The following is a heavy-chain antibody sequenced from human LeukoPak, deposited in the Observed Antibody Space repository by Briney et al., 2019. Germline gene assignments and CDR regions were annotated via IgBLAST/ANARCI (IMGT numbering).Heavy chain of an antibody. D-gene: IGHD3-9*01. CDR3: ARVHYDILTGYSGDAFDI. CDR1: GYTFTSYD. CDR2: MNPNGGNT. Sequence: ASVKVSCKASGYTFTSYDINWVRQATGQGLEWMGWMNPNGGNTGYAQKFQGRVTMTRNTSISTAYMELSSLRSEDTAVYYCARVHYDILTGYSGDAFDIWGQGTMVTVSS. V-gene: IGHV1-8*01. J-gene: IGHJ3*02.